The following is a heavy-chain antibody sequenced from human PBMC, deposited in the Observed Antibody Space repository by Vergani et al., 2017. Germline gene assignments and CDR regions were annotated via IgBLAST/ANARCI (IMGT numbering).Heavy chain of an antibody. V-gene: IGHV4-34*01. CDR3: ARGRYCSSTSCYKDAFDI. CDR2: INQSGST. D-gene: IGHD2-2*02. J-gene: IGHJ3*02. CDR1: GGSFSGYY. Sequence: QVQLQQWGAGLLKPSETLSLTCAVYGGSFSGYYWSWIRQPPGKGLECIGEINQSGSTNYNPSLKSRVTISVDTSKNQFSLKLSSVTAADTAVYYCARGRYCSSTSCYKDAFDIWGQGTMVTVSS.